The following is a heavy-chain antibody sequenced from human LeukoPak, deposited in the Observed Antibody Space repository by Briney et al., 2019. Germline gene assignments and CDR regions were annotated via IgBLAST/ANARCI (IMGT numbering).Heavy chain of an antibody. CDR1: GFTFSSYS. CDR2: ISSSSSTI. V-gene: IGHV3-48*04. D-gene: IGHD1-26*01. J-gene: IGHJ3*02. Sequence: PGGSLRLSCAASGFTFSSYSMNWVRQAPGKGLEWVSYISSSSSTIYYADSVKGRFTISRDNAKSSLYLQMNSLRAEDTAVYYCANSGSHRARAFDIWGQGTMVTVSS. CDR3: ANSGSHRARAFDI.